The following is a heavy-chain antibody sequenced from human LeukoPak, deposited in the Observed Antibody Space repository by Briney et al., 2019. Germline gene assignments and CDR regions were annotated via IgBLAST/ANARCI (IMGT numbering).Heavy chain of an antibody. V-gene: IGHV4-59*08. CDR1: GGSISSYY. D-gene: IGHD3-16*01. CDR3: ARHLGGGGGVFDY. Sequence: SETLSLTCTVSGGSISSYYWSWIRQPPGKGLEWIGYIYYSGSTNYNPSLKSRVTISVDTSKNQFSLKLSSVTAADTAVYYCARHLGGGGGVFDYWGQGTLVTVSS. J-gene: IGHJ4*02. CDR2: IYYSGST.